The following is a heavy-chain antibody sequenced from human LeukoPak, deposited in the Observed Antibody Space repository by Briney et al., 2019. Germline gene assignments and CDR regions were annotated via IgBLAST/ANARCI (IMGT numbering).Heavy chain of an antibody. Sequence: GGSLRLSCAASGFTFSDYYMSWIRQAPGKGLEWVSYISSSGSTIYYADSVKGRFTISRDSSKNTLYLQMNSLRAEDTAVYYCAIQTGTGAFDYWGQGTLVTVSS. V-gene: IGHV3-11*01. J-gene: IGHJ4*02. D-gene: IGHD3-10*01. CDR3: AIQTGTGAFDY. CDR1: GFTFSDYY. CDR2: ISSSGSTI.